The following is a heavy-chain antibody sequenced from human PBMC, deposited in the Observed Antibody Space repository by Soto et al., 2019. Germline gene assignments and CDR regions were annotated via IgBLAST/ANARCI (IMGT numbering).Heavy chain of an antibody. CDR2: ISSTTNYI. V-gene: IGHV3-21*06. CDR3: ARESEDLTSSFDY. J-gene: IGHJ4*02. CDR1: GFTFSSYA. Sequence: PGGSLRLSCAASGFTFSSYAMSWVRQAPGKGLEWVSSISSTTNYIYYGDSMKGRFTISRDNAKNSLYLEMNSLRAEDTAVYYCARESEDLTSSFDYRRQGTFVTVPS.